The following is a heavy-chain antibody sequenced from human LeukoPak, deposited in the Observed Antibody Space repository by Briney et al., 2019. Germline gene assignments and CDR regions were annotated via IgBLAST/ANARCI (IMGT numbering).Heavy chain of an antibody. J-gene: IGHJ2*01. CDR1: GFTFSSYD. CDR3: ATAQLYYYDSSGPPNWYFDL. D-gene: IGHD3-22*01. Sequence: PGGSLRLSCAASGFTFSSYDMNWVRQAPGKGLEWISFISRSNNAIYYADSVKGRFTISRDNAKNSLYLQMNSLRAEDTAVYYCATAQLYYYDSSGPPNWYFDLWGRGTLVTVSS. V-gene: IGHV3-48*04. CDR2: ISRSNNAI.